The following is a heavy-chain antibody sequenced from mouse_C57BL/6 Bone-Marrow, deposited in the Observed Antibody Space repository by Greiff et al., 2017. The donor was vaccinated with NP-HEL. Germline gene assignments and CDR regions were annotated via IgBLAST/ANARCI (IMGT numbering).Heavy chain of an antibody. CDR1: GFTFSSYG. CDR3: ASPYDYDVAWFAY. CDR2: ISSGGSYT. Sequence: EVQLVESGGDLVKPGGSLKLSCAASGFTFSSYGMSWVRQTPDKRLEWVATISSGGSYTYYPDSVKGRFTISRDNAKNTLYLQMSSLKSADTAMYYCASPYDYDVAWFAYWGQGTLVTVSA. V-gene: IGHV5-6*01. J-gene: IGHJ3*01. D-gene: IGHD2-4*01.